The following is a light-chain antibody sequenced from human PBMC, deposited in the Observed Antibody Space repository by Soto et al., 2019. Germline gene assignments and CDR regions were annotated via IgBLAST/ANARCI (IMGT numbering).Light chain of an antibody. CDR2: EDN. CDR1: SGSIASNY. Sequence: NFMLTQPHSVSESPGKTVTISCTRSSGSIASNYVQWYQQRPGSYPTTLIYEDNQRPSGVPDRFSGSIDSSSNSASLTISGLKTEDEADYYCQSYDRSSYVLGTGTKLTVL. V-gene: IGLV6-57*01. J-gene: IGLJ1*01. CDR3: QSYDRSSYV.